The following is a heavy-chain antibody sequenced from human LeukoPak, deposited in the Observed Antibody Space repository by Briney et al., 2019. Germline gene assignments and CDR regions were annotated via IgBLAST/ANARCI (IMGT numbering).Heavy chain of an antibody. CDR2: ISFDGVNT. V-gene: IGHV3-30*04. CDR3: AKAPVTTCRGAFCYPFDY. J-gene: IGHJ4*02. D-gene: IGHD2-15*01. Sequence: PGRSLRLSCAASGFTFSTYAIHWVRQAPGKGLEWVAVISFDGVNTFYADSVKGRFTISRDNSNNTLFLQMNRLRPEDAAVYYCAKAPVTTCRGAFCYPFDYWGLGTLVTVSS. CDR1: GFTFSTYA.